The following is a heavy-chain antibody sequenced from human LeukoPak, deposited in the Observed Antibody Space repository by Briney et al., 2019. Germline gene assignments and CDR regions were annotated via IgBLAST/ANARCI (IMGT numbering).Heavy chain of an antibody. CDR2: IYHSGST. D-gene: IGHD3-22*01. CDR1: GGSISSYY. J-gene: IGHJ4*02. CDR3: AREGSSGYPDEFDY. V-gene: IGHV4-59*01. Sequence: SETLSLTCTVSGGSISSYYWSWIRQPPGKGLEWIGYIYHSGSTNYNPSLKSRVTISEDTSKNQFSLKLSSVTAADTAVYYCAREGSSGYPDEFDYWGQGTLVTVSS.